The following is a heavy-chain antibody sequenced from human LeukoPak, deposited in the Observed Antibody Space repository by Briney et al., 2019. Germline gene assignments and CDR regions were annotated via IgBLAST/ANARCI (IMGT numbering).Heavy chain of an antibody. CDR1: GFTFSSYW. CDR3: AIRYSGSYNDY. J-gene: IGHJ4*02. V-gene: IGHV3-74*01. Sequence: GGSLRLSCAASGFTFSSYWMHWVRQAPGKGLVWVSRINSDGSSTSYADSVKGRFIISRDNAKNTLYLQMNSLRAEDTAVYYCAIRYSGSYNDYWGQGTLVTVSS. D-gene: IGHD1-26*01. CDR2: INSDGSST.